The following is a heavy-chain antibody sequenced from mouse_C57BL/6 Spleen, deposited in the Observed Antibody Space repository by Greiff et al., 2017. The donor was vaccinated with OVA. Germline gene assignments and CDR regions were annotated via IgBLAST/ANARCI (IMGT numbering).Heavy chain of an antibody. CDR1: GYTFTSYG. D-gene: IGHD3-2*02. V-gene: IGHV1-81*01. CDR2: IYPRSGNT. Sequence: QVQLQQSGAELARPGASVKLSCKASGYTFTSYGISWVKQRTGQGLEWIGEIYPRSGNTYYNEKFKGKVTLTADKSSSTAYMELRSLTSEDSAVYFCARQLRPYYFDYWGQGTTLTVSS. J-gene: IGHJ2*01. CDR3: ARQLRPYYFDY.